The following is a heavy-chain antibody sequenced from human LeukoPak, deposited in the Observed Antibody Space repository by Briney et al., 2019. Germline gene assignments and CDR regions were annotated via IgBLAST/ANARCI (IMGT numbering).Heavy chain of an antibody. Sequence: GGSLRLSCAVSGFTFSSYAMSWVRQAPGKGLEWVSAISGSGGSTYYADSVKGRFTISRDNSKNTLYLQMNSLRAEDTAVYYCAKASSGWYGSFDYWGQGTLVTVSS. CDR3: AKASSGWYGSFDY. CDR2: ISGSGGST. D-gene: IGHD6-19*01. J-gene: IGHJ4*02. V-gene: IGHV3-23*01. CDR1: GFTFSSYA.